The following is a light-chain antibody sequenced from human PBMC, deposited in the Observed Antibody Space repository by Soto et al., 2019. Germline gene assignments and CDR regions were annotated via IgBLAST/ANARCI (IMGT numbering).Light chain of an antibody. CDR1: SSDVGGYNY. V-gene: IGLV2-14*01. Sequence: QSALTQPASVSGSPGQSSTISCTGTSSDVGGYNYVSWYQQHPGKAPKLMMYEVSNRPSGVSNRFSGYKSGNTASLTISGLHAEYEADYYCSSYTSSSPRVFGGGTKLTV. CDR2: EVS. CDR3: SSYTSSSPRV. J-gene: IGLJ3*02.